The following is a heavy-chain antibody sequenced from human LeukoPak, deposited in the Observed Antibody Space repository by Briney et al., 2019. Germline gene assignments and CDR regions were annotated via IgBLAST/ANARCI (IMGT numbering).Heavy chain of an antibody. CDR2: IYHSGST. CDR1: GYSISSGYF. J-gene: IGHJ4*02. D-gene: IGHD6-19*01. V-gene: IGHV4-38-2*01. CDR3: ARHLGYSSGGYVGYFDY. Sequence: SETLSLTCAVSGYSISSGYFWGWIRPPPGKRLEWIGSIYHSGSTYYNPSLKSRVTISVDTSRNQFSLKLSSVTAADTAVYYCARHLGYSSGGYVGYFDYWGQGTLVTVSS.